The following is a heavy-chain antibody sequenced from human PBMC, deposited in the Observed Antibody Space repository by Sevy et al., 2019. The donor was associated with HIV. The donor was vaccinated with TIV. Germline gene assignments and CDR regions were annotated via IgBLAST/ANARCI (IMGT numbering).Heavy chain of an antibody. CDR1: GFTFSSYA. CDR3: AKDIVVVPAAMRRYYYYGMDV. V-gene: IGHV3-23*01. J-gene: IGHJ6*02. D-gene: IGHD2-2*01. Sequence: GESLKISCAASGFTFSSYAMSWVRQAPGKGLEWVSAISGSGGSTYYADSVKGRFTISRDNSKNTRYLQMNSLRAEDTAVYYCAKDIVVVPAAMRRYYYYGMDVWGQGTTVTVFS. CDR2: ISGSGGST.